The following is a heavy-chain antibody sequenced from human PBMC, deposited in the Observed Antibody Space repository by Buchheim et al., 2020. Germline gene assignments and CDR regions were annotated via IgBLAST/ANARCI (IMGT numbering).Heavy chain of an antibody. V-gene: IGHV3-11*01. J-gene: IGHJ6*03. D-gene: IGHD3-9*01. Sequence: QVQLVESGGGLVKPGGSLRLSCAASGFTFSDYYMSWIRQAPGKGLEWVSYISSSGSTIYYADSVKGRFTISRDKAKNSLYLQMNSLRVEDTAVYYCARVPEYYDILTGYYKIYYYMDVWGKGTT. CDR3: ARVPEYYDILTGYYKIYYYMDV. CDR2: ISSSGSTI. CDR1: GFTFSDYY.